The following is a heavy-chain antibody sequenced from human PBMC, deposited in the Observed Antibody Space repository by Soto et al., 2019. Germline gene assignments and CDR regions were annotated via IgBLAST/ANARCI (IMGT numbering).Heavy chain of an antibody. CDR1: GFTFSSYS. V-gene: IGHV3-21*01. J-gene: IGHJ6*03. Sequence: EVQLVESGGGLGKPGGSLRLSCAASGFTFSSYSMNWVRQAPGKGLEWVASISSSSSNIYYADSVKGRFTISRDNAKNSLYLQMQRLRAVGTAVYYCARVKLLSHVYYGYIDVWGQGTMVTVSS. CDR2: ISSSSSNI. D-gene: IGHD6-6*01. CDR3: ARVKLLSHVYYGYIDV.